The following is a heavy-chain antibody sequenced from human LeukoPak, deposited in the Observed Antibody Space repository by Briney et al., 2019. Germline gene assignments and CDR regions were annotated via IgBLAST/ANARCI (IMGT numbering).Heavy chain of an antibody. CDR1: GFTFSSYA. D-gene: IGHD3-3*01. V-gene: IGHV3-23*01. J-gene: IGHJ4*02. Sequence: GGSLRLSCAASGFTFSSYAMSWVRQSPGKWLEWVSAISGSGGSTYYADSVKGRFTISRDNSKNTLYMQMNSMRAEDTAVYYCAKDRTTYYDFWSGYYSGGFDSWGQGTLVTVSS. CDR3: AKDRTTYYDFWSGYYSGGFDS. CDR2: ISGSGGST.